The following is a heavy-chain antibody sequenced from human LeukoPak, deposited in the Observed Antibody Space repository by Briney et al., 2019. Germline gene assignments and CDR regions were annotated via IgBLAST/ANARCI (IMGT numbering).Heavy chain of an antibody. CDR3: AKDWDFYGSGNFYTCIDY. J-gene: IGHJ4*02. Sequence: PGGSLRLSCAASGFTFSSYGMHWVRQAPGKGLEWVAFIRYEGSNEYYEDSVKGRFTISRDNSKHTLYLQMNSLRAEDTAVYLCAKDWDFYGSGNFYTCIDYWGQGTLVTVSS. V-gene: IGHV3-30*02. CDR1: GFTFSSYG. D-gene: IGHD3-10*01. CDR2: IRYEGSNE.